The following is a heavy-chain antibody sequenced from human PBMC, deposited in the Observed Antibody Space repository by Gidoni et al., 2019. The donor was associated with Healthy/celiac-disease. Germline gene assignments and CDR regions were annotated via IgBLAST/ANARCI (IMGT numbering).Heavy chain of an antibody. Sequence: VQLQQWGAGLLKPWETLSPTCAVYGGSFSGYYWSWIRQPPGKGLEWIGEINHSGSTNYNPSLKSRVTISVDTSKNQFSLKLRSVTAADTAVYYCARGQGLRYFDWIPRGNWFDPWGQGTLVTVSS. V-gene: IGHV4-34*01. D-gene: IGHD3-9*01. CDR1: GGSFSGYY. CDR2: INHSGST. J-gene: IGHJ5*02. CDR3: ARGQGLRYFDWIPRGNWFDP.